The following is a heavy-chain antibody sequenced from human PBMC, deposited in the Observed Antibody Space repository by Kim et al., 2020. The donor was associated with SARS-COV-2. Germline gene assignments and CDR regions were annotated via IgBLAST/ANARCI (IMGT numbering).Heavy chain of an antibody. V-gene: IGHV3-9*01. CDR3: VKVSSGSSYYGMNV. J-gene: IGHJ6*02. D-gene: IGHD3-10*01. Sequence: YADSVEGGFTISRDNAKNSLYLQMNALSAEDTALYFCVKVSSGSSYYGMNVWGRGTTVPVSS.